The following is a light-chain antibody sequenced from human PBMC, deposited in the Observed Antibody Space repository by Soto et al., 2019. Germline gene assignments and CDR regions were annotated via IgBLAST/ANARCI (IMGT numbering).Light chain of an antibody. Sequence: DIQMTQSPSTLSASVGDRVTISCRASQSITTWLAWYQQKPGKAPKLLIYDASSLESGVPSRFSGSGSGTEFTLTISSLQPDDFATFYCQQYTNFPYTFGQGTKLEIK. J-gene: IGKJ2*01. V-gene: IGKV1-5*01. CDR3: QQYTNFPYT. CDR2: DAS. CDR1: QSITTW.